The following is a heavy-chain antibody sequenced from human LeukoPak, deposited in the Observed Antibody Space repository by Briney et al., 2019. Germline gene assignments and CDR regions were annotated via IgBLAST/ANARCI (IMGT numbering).Heavy chain of an antibody. D-gene: IGHD5-18*01. Sequence: ASVKLSCKASGYTFTGYYMHWVRQAPGQGLEWMGRINSNSGGTNYTQKFQGRVTMTRDTSISKAYMKLSRLRSEDTAVYYCARGVRIQLWLLLDFDYWGQGTLVTVSS. CDR1: GYTFTGYY. CDR3: ARGVRIQLWLLLDFDY. CDR2: INSNSGGT. V-gene: IGHV1-2*06. J-gene: IGHJ4*02.